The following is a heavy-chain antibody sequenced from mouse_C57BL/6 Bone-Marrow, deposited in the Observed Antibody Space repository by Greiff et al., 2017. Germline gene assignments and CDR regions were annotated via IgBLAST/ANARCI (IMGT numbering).Heavy chain of an antibody. CDR3: ARADYYGSSYYAMDY. D-gene: IGHD1-1*01. Sequence: QVQLQQSGAELARPGASVKLSCKASGYTFTSYGISWVKQRTGQGLEWIGEIYPRSGNTYDNETFKGKATLTADKSSSTAYMELRSLTSVDSAVYFCARADYYGSSYYAMDYWGQGTSVTVSS. CDR2: IYPRSGNT. J-gene: IGHJ4*01. CDR1: GYTFTSYG. V-gene: IGHV1-81*01.